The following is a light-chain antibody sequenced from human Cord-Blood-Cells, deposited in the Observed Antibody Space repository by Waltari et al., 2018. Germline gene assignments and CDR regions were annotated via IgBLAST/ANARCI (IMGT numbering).Light chain of an antibody. CDR3: QQGYSTPYT. V-gene: IGKV1-39*01. J-gene: IGKJ2*01. Sequence: DIQLTQSPSSLSASVEDRVTITCRASQSISSYLNWDQQKPGKAPKLLIYAASSLQSGFPSRFSGSGSGTDFTLTISSLQPVDFATYYCQQGYSTPYTFGQGTKLEIK. CDR2: AAS. CDR1: QSISSY.